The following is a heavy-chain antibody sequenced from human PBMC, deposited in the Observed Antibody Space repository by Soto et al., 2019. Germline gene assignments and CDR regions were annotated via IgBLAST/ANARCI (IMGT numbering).Heavy chain of an antibody. CDR3: ASGSSYGYDY. Sequence: AAVKVSRKASGYTFTGYYMHWVEQAPGQGREGMGWINPNSGGTNYAQKFQGRVTMTRATSISTAYMELSRLRFDDTAVYYCASGSSYGYDYWGQATRGTSPQ. CDR2: INPNSGGT. CDR1: GYTFTGYY. J-gene: IGHJ4*02. D-gene: IGHD5-18*01. V-gene: IGHV1-2*02.